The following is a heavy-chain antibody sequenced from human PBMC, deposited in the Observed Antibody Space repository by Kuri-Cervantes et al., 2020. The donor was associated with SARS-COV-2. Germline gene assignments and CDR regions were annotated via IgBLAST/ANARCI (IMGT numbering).Heavy chain of an antibody. CDR3: AKDLKNYYYYMDV. CDR2: ISGSGDST. Sequence: GESLKISCAASGFTFSSYAMSWVRQAPGKGLEWVSAISGSGDSTYYADSVKGRFTVSRDNSKNTLYLQMNSLRAEDTAVYYCAKDLKNYYYYMDVWGKGTTVTVSS. J-gene: IGHJ6*03. CDR1: GFTFSSYA. V-gene: IGHV3-23*01.